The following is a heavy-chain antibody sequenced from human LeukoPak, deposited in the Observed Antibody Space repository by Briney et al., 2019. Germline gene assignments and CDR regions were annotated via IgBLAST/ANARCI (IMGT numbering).Heavy chain of an antibody. CDR3: ARDTLSGAFDY. CDR2: ISYDGSNK. V-gene: IGHV3-30*03. Sequence: LSLTCTVSGYSISSGYYWGWVRQAPGKGLEWVAVISYDGSNKYYADSVKGRFTISRDNSKNTLYLQMNSLRAEDTAVYYCARDTLSGAFDYWGQGTLVTVSS. D-gene: IGHD2/OR15-2a*01. CDR1: GYSISSGY. J-gene: IGHJ4*02.